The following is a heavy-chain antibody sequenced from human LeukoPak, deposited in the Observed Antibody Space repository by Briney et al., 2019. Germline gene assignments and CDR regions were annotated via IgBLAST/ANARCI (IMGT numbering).Heavy chain of an antibody. CDR3: ARGTAMDSFDY. D-gene: IGHD5-18*01. Sequence: PGGSLRLSCPASGFTWSSLSMNCVRQAPGKGLEWVSSISSSSSYIYYADSVKGRFTISRDNAKNSLYLQMNSLRAEDTAVYYCARGTAMDSFDYWGQGTLVTVSS. CDR2: ISSSSSYI. CDR1: GFTWSSLS. J-gene: IGHJ4*02. V-gene: IGHV3-21*01.